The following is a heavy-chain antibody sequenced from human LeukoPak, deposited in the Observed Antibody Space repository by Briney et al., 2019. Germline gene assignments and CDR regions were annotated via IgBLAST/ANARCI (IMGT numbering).Heavy chain of an antibody. CDR1: GFTLSSYS. CDR3: ARDCSGGSCPSGFFDY. J-gene: IGHJ4*02. D-gene: IGHD2-15*01. Sequence: PGGSLRLSCAASGFTLSSYSMNRVRQAPGKGPEWVSFISGSGSYIYYADSVKGRFTISRDNAKNSLYLQMSSLSAEDTAVYYCARDCSGGSCPSGFFDYWGQGALVTVSS. V-gene: IGHV3-21*01. CDR2: ISGSGSYI.